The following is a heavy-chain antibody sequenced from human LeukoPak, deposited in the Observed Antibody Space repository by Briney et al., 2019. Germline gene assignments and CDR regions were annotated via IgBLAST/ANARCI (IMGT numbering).Heavy chain of an antibody. CDR2: IWYDGSKK. J-gene: IGHJ5*02. CDR3: VKVTSAWSLDL. CDR1: GFTFSSSG. V-gene: IGHV3-33*06. D-gene: IGHD6-19*01. Sequence: GGSLRLSCAASGFTFSSSGMDWVRQAAGKGLEWVAVIWYDGSKKYYTDSVKGRFTISRDDSKNTLYLQMNSLRAEDTAVYYCVKVTSAWSLDLWGQGTLVTVSS.